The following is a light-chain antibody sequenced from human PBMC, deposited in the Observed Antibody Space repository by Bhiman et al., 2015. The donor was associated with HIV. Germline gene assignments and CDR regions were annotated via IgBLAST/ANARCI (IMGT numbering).Light chain of an antibody. CDR3: QSYDSSLSGRV. Sequence: QSVLTQPPSSVWGPDGQRVTISCTGSNSNIGAGYDVHWYQQLPGTAPKLLIYGNNNRPSGVPDRFSGSKSGTSASLAITGLQAEDEADYYCQSYDSSLSGRVFGGGTKLTVL. CDR1: NSNIGAGYD. J-gene: IGLJ3*02. V-gene: IGLV1-40*01. CDR2: GNN.